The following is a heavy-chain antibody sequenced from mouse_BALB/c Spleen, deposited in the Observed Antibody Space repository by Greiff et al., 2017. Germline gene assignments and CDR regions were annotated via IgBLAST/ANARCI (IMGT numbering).Heavy chain of an antibody. V-gene: IGHV1-14*01. CDR3: ARGGYGGGNYAWFAY. CDR2: INPYNDGT. J-gene: IGHJ3*01. Sequence: EVQLVESGPELVKPGASVKMSCKASGYTFTSYVMHWVKQKPGQGLEWIGYINPYNDGTKYNEKFKGKATLTSDKSSSTAYMELSSLTSEDSAVYYCARGGYGGGNYAWFAYWGQGTLVTVSA. D-gene: IGHD2-1*01. CDR1: GYTFTSYV.